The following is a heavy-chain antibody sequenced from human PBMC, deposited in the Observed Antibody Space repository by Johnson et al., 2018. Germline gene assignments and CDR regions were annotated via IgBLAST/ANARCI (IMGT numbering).Heavy chain of an antibody. CDR3: ARVGSSAAIAVSYYYYYMDV. CDR1: GGSFSGYY. Sequence: QVQLQQWGAGLLKPSETLSLTCAVYGGSFSGYYWSWIRQPPGKGLEWIGEINHSGSTNYNPSLKSRVTISVDTSKNQFSLKLSSVTAADTAVYYCARVGSSAAIAVSYYYYYMDVWGKGTTVTVSS. D-gene: IGHD2-2*01. J-gene: IGHJ6*03. V-gene: IGHV4-34*01. CDR2: INHSGST.